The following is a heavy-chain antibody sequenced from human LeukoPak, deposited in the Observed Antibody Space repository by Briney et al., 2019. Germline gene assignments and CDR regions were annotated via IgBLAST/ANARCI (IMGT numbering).Heavy chain of an antibody. D-gene: IGHD6-19*01. V-gene: IGHV3-23*01. CDR3: AKDPWNIAVANTNGWFDP. CDR2: ISGSGDTS. CDR1: GFTFSSYA. J-gene: IGHJ5*02. Sequence: GGYLRFSCAGSGFTFSSYAMSWVGRGPGNGLEWVSGISGSGDTSSYEDSVKVRSTIYRDNTNNTLYLQMNALRAEDTAVYYCAKDPWNIAVANTNGWFDPWGQGTLVTISS.